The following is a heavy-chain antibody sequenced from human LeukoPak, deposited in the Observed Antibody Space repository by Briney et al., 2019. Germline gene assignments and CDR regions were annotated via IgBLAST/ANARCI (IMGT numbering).Heavy chain of an antibody. Sequence: GGSLRLSCAASGFTFSSYGMHWVRQAPGKGLEWVAFIRYDGSNKYYADSVKGRFTVSRDNSENTLFLRMNSLRAEDTAVYYCAKATGYLLWGQGTLVIVSP. J-gene: IGHJ4*02. D-gene: IGHD1-14*01. CDR2: IRYDGSNK. V-gene: IGHV3-30*02. CDR3: AKATGYLL. CDR1: GFTFSSYG.